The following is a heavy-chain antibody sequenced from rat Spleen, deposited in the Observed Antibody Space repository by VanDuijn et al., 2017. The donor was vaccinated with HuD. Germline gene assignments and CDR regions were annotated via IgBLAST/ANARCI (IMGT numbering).Heavy chain of an antibody. CDR1: GFNFNDYW. V-gene: IGHV4-2*01. J-gene: IGHJ3*01. Sequence: EVKLVESGGGLVQPGRSLKLSGAASGFNFNDYWMGWVRQAPGKGLEWIGEINKDSNTINFTPSLKDKFTISRDNAQSTLYLQMSKLGSEDTTIYYCTTYSDYATSPFAYWGRGALVTVSS. D-gene: IGHD1-6*01. CDR3: TTYSDYATSPFAY. CDR2: INKDSNTI.